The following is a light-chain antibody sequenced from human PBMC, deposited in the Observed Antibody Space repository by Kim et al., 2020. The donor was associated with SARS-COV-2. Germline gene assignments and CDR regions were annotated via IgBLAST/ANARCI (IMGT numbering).Light chain of an antibody. CDR2: GKN. Sequence: SSELIQDPAVSVALGQTVRITCQGDSLRSYYASWYQQKPGQAPVVVIYGKNNRPSGIPDRFSGSSSGNTASLTITGAQAEDEADYYCNSRDSSGNPVIFG. CDR3: NSRDSSGNPVI. V-gene: IGLV3-19*01. J-gene: IGLJ2*01. CDR1: SLRSYY.